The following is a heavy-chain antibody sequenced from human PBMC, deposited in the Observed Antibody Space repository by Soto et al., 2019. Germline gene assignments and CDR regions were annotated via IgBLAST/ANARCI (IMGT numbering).Heavy chain of an antibody. CDR1: GFTFSSYA. Sequence: EVQLLESGGGLVQPGGSLRLSCAASGFTFSSYAMSWVRQAPGKGLEWVSAISGSGGSTDYADSVKGRFTMSRDNSKHTLDLPMKRLKAEDTAVYYCAKDSEKPSYQLLSLYLDYRGQGPLVTVSS. J-gene: IGHJ4*02. V-gene: IGHV3-23*01. CDR3: AKDSEKPSYQLLSLYLDY. D-gene: IGHD2-2*01. CDR2: ISGSGGST.